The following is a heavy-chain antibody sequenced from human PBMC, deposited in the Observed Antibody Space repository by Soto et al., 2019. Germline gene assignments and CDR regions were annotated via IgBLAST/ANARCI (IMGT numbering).Heavy chain of an antibody. CDR3: ARDLKGYYFDY. J-gene: IGHJ4*02. CDR1: GFTFNNYW. Sequence: EVQLVESGGGLVQPGGSLRLSCAASGFTFNNYWMNWVRQAPGKGLEWVASIKQDGREKYYVDSVKGRFTISRDNAKNSRYLQMNSLRAEAPAVYYCARDLKGYYFDYWGQGTLATVSS. V-gene: IGHV3-7*01. CDR2: IKQDGREK.